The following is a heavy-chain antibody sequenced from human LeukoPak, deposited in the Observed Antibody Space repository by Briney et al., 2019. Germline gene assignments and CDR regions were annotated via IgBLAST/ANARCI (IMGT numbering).Heavy chain of an antibody. D-gene: IGHD6-13*01. CDR2: ISYDGSNK. Sequence: AGGSLRLSCAASGFTFSSYGMRWVRQAPGKGLEWVAVISYDGSNKYYADSVKGRFTISRDNSKNTLYLQMNSLRAEDTAVYYCAGGYSSSWFNGMDVWGQGTTVTVSS. CDR3: AGGYSSSWFNGMDV. CDR1: GFTFSSYG. J-gene: IGHJ6*02. V-gene: IGHV3-30*03.